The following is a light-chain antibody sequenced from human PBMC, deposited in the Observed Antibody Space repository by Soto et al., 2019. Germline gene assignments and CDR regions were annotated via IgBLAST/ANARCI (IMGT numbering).Light chain of an antibody. CDR2: DAP. J-gene: IGKJ5*01. V-gene: IGKV1-13*02. Sequence: AIQLTQSPSSLSASVGDRVTITCRASQGISSALAWYQQKPGKAPKLLIYDAPRLESGVPSRFTGSGSGTDFTLTISSLQPEDFATYYCQQFNSYPLITFGQGTRLEMK. CDR1: QGISSA. CDR3: QQFNSYPLIT.